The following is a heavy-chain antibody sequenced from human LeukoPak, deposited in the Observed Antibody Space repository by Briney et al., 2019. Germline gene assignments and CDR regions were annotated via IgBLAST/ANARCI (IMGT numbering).Heavy chain of an antibody. V-gene: IGHV1-69*05. CDR3: ARDGCSSTSCHPL. CDR2: IIPIFGTA. D-gene: IGHD2-2*01. Sequence: GASVKVSCKASGYTFTSYGISWVRQAPGQGLEWMGGIIPIFGTANYAQKFQGRVTITTDESTSTAYMELSSLRSEDTAVYYCARDGCSSTSCHPLWGQGTLVTVSS. CDR1: GYTFTSYG. J-gene: IGHJ4*02.